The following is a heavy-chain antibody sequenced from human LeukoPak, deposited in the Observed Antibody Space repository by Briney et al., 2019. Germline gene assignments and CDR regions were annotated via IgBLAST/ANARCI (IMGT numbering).Heavy chain of an antibody. D-gene: IGHD4-17*01. CDR2: IRHDGSKK. Sequence: GGSLRLSCVGSGFTFRSYGVHWVRQAPGKGLEWVAFIRHDGSKKFYADSVKGRFTISRDNSQNTLYLQVDSLRVDDTAVYYCASWTTVTRGDYWGQGTLVTVSS. J-gene: IGHJ4*02. CDR3: ASWTTVTRGDY. V-gene: IGHV3-30*02. CDR1: GFTFRSYG.